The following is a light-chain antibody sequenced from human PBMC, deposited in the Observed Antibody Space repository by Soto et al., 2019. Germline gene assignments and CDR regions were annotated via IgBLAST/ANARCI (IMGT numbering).Light chain of an antibody. V-gene: IGKV3D-15*01. J-gene: IGKJ4*01. CDR1: QSVNSN. CDR2: GAS. Sequence: EIVMTQSPATLSVSPGEGVTLSCRASQSVNSNLAWYQQKPGQAPRLLIYGASTRATGIPARFSGSGSGTEFTLTISSLQSEDFAVYYCHQYDNWPLTFGGGTKVDIK. CDR3: HQYDNWPLT.